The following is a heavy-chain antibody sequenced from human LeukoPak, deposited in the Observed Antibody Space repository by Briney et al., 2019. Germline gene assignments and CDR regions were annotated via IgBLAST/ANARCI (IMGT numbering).Heavy chain of an antibody. D-gene: IGHD6-13*01. Sequence: GGSLRLSCAASGFTFSSNGMHWVRQAPGKGLEWVAVIWYDGSKKYYADSVKGRFTISRDNSKNTLYLQMNSLRAEDTAVYYCAKPLSSSWPQRDVDYWGQGTLVTVSS. CDR1: GFTFSSNG. CDR3: AKPLSSSWPQRDVDY. J-gene: IGHJ4*02. CDR2: IWYDGSKK. V-gene: IGHV3-33*06.